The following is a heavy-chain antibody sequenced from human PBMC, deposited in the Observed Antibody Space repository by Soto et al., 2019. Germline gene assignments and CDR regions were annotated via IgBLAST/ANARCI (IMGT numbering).Heavy chain of an antibody. D-gene: IGHD3-22*01. CDR1: GGSFSGYY. CDR3: ASFDYDSSGYSDY. CDR2: INHSGST. J-gene: IGHJ4*02. Sequence: PSETLSLTCAVYGGSFSGYYWSWIRQPPGKGLEWIGEINHSGSTNYNPSLKSRVTISVDTSKNQFSLKLSSVTAADTAVYYCASFDYDSSGYSDYWGQGTLVTVSS. V-gene: IGHV4-34*01.